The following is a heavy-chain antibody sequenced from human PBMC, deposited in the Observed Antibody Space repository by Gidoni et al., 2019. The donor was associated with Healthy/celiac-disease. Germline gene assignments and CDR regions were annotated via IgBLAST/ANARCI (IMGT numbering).Heavy chain of an antibody. CDR3: ARGPDCSSTSCYTGNWFDP. D-gene: IGHD2-2*02. CDR1: GGSFRGYY. J-gene: IGHJ5*02. Sequence: QVQLQQWGAGLLKPSETLSLTCAGHGGSFRGYYWSWIRQPPGKGLEWIGEINHSGSTNYNPSLKSRFTISVDTSKNQFSLKLSSVTAADTAVYYCARGPDCSSTSCYTGNWFDPWGQGTLVTVSS. CDR2: INHSGST. V-gene: IGHV4-34*01.